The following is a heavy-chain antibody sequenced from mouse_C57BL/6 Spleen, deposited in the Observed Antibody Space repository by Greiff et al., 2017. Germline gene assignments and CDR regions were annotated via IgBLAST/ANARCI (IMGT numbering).Heavy chain of an antibody. Sequence: QVQLKESGPELVKPGASVKLSCTASGYAFSSSWMNWVQQRPGKGLEWIGRIYPGDGDTNYPGKFKGQATLTADKASSTAYLQLSSLTSEDSAVYFCARGRDYFDYWGQGTTLTVSS. CDR2: IYPGDGDT. CDR1: GYAFSSSW. CDR3: ARGRDYFDY. J-gene: IGHJ2*01. V-gene: IGHV1-82*01.